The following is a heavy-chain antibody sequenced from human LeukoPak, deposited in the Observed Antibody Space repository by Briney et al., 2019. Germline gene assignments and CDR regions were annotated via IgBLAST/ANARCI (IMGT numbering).Heavy chain of an antibody. J-gene: IGHJ5*02. CDR3: ARDNDSSGSNWFDP. D-gene: IGHD3-22*01. CDR1: GGTFSTYA. V-gene: IGHV1-69*01. Sequence: ASVKVSCKASGGTFSTYAISWVRQAPGQGLEWMGGIIPMFGTANYAQKFQGRVTITADESTSTAYMELSSLRSEDTAVYYCARDNDSSGSNWFDPWGQGTLVTVSS. CDR2: IIPMFGTA.